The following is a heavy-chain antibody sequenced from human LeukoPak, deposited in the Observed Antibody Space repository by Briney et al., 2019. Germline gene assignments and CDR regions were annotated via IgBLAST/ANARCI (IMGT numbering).Heavy chain of an antibody. D-gene: IGHD7-27*01. CDR2: ISHGGHT. CDR3: AREIWGNLDS. Sequence: ETPSLTCTVSGGSVSGYYWGWIWQPPGKGLEWVGYISHGGHTNYNPSLKSRVTLSLDTSKNQFSLKLSSVTAADTAVYYCAREIWGNLDSWGQGTLVPVSS. V-gene: IGHV4-59*08. CDR1: GGSVSGYY. J-gene: IGHJ4*02.